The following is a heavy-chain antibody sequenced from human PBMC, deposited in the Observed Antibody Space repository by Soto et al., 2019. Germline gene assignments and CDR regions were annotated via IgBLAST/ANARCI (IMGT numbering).Heavy chain of an antibody. D-gene: IGHD6-13*01. CDR3: ARDPEQIAAAGTFGY. V-gene: IGHV3-33*01. CDR2: IWYDGSNK. CDR1: GFTFSSYG. Sequence: GGSLRLSCAASGFTFSSYGMHWVRQAPGKGLEWVAVIWYDGSNKYYADSVKGRFTISRDNSKNTLYLQMNSLRAEDTAVYYCARDPEQIAAAGTFGYWGQGTLVTVSS. J-gene: IGHJ4*02.